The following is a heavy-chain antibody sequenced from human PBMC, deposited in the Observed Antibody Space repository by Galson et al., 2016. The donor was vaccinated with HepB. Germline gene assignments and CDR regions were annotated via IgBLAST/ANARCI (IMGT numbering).Heavy chain of an antibody. CDR2: ISPDGSNA. CDR3: ARDWKADI. D-gene: IGHD1-1*01. CDR1: GFTFKNYA. Sequence: SLRLSCAASGFTFKNYAMHWVRQAPGKGLECVADISPDGSNAYYVDSVKGRFTISRGNSKTTLFLQMNSLRTDDTAVYYCARDWKADIWGQGTMVTVSS. V-gene: IGHV3-30-3*01. J-gene: IGHJ3*02.